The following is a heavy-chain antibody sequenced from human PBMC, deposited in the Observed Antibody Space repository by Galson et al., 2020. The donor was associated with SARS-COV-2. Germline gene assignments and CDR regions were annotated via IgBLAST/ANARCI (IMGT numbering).Heavy chain of an antibody. V-gene: IGHV3-23*01. CDR2: ISGSGGST. Sequence: GGSLRLSCAASGFTFSSYAMSWVRQAPGKGLEWVSAISGSGGSTYYADSVKGRFTISRDNSKNTLYLQMNSLRSEDTAVYYCAKEGTDCTGGCGRGGGYYYYYYGMDAWGQGTTVTVSS. CDR1: GFTFSSYA. D-gene: IGHD2-8*02. J-gene: IGHJ6*02. CDR3: AKEGTDCTGGCGRGGGYYYYYYGMDA.